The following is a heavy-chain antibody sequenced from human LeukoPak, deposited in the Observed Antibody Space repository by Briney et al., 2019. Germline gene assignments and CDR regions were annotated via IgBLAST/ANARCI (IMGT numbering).Heavy chain of an antibody. CDR2: ITSTSSAL. Sequence: PGGSLRLSCAASGFTVSGNYMNWVRQAPGKGLEWVSHITSTSSALYYADSVKGRFTISRDNANNRLYLQMNSLRAEDTAVYYCARVRTPRWGFDYWGQGTLVTVSS. D-gene: IGHD1/OR15-1a*01. V-gene: IGHV3-48*01. CDR3: ARVRTPRWGFDY. J-gene: IGHJ4*02. CDR1: GFTVSGNY.